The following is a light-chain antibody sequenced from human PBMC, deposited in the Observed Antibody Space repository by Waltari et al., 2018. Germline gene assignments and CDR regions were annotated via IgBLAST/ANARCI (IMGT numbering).Light chain of an antibody. Sequence: SYVLTQPPSVSVAPGQTARISCVGNNIGSKSVNWYQQKAGQAPVLVVYDDSARPSGIPERCSGSNSGNTATLTISRVEAGDEADYSCQLWDSRPVFGGGTKLTVL. CDR1: NIGSKS. CDR2: DDS. CDR3: QLWDSRPV. V-gene: IGLV3-21*02. J-gene: IGLJ2*01.